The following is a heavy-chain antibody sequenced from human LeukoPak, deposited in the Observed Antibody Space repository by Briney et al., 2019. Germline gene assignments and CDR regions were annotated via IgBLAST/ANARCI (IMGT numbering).Heavy chain of an antibody. CDR1: GGSFSGYY. V-gene: IGHV4-34*01. D-gene: IGHD5-24*01. CDR2: INHSGST. J-gene: IGHJ4*02. Sequence: PSETLSLTCAVYGGSFSGYYWSWIRQPPGKGLEWIGEINHSGSTNYNPSLKSRVTISVDTSKNQFSLKLSSVTAADTAVYYCARGVRWLQIVYWGQGTLVTVSS. CDR3: ARGVRWLQIVY.